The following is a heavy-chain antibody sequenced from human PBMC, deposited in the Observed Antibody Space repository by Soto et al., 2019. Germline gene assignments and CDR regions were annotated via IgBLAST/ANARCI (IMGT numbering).Heavy chain of an antibody. CDR2: IYYSGST. Sequence: PSETLSLTCTVSGGSISSYYWSWIRQPPGKGLEWTGYIYYSGSTNYNPSLKSRVTISVDTSKNQFSLKLSSVTAADTAVYYCAKNGDYTIHPLDYWGQGTLVTVSS. CDR1: GGSISSYY. D-gene: IGHD4-17*01. CDR3: AKNGDYTIHPLDY. V-gene: IGHV4-59*08. J-gene: IGHJ4*02.